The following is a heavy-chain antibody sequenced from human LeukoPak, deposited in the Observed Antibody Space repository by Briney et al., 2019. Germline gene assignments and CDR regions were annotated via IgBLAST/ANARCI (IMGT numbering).Heavy chain of an antibody. CDR2: ISYGGTT. CDR1: GGSVTSYGYY. D-gene: IGHD4-17*01. J-gene: IGHJ4*02. Sequence: SETLSLTCTVSGGSVTSYGYYWGWIRQPPGKGLEWIGSISYGGTTYFNPSLQSRVTISVDTSKNQFSLNLGSVTAADTALYYCARHGHGAKFDYWGQGALVTVSS. CDR3: ARHGHGAKFDY. V-gene: IGHV4-39*01.